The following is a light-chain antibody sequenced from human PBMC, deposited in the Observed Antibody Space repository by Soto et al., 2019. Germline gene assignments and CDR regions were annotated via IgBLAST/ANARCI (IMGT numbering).Light chain of an antibody. V-gene: IGKV1-39*01. J-gene: IGKJ5*01. CDR1: QSISTY. Sequence: DIQMTQSPSSLSASVGDRVTITCRASQSISTYLNWYQQKPGKAPKLLIFDTSTLQPGVPSRFSGSGSGADFTLTISSLRPEYFGTYYCQQSYSTPRLTFGQGTRVDIE. CDR2: DTS. CDR3: QQSYSTPRLT.